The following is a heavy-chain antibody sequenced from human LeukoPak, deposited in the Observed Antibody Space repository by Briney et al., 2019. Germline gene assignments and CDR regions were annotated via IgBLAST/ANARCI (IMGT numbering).Heavy chain of an antibody. CDR2: IWYDGSNK. CDR3: ARDAGDYFDY. CDR1: GFTFSSYA. V-gene: IGHV3-33*08. Sequence: GGSLRLSCAASGFTFSSYAMSWVRQAPGKGLEWVAVIWYDGSNKYYADSVKGRFTISRDNSKNTLYLQMNSLRAEDTAVYYCARDAGDYFDYWGQGTLVTVSS. D-gene: IGHD3-10*01. J-gene: IGHJ4*02.